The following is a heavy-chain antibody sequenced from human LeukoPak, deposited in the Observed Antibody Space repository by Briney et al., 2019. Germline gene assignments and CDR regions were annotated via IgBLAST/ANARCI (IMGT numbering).Heavy chain of an antibody. CDR1: GYTFTSYG. D-gene: IGHD6-19*01. V-gene: IGHV1-18*01. CDR2: ISAYNGNT. J-gene: IGHJ3*02. CDR3: ARDEFSYSIGWPVDI. Sequence: ASVKVSCKASGYTFTSYGISWVRQAPGQGLEWMGWISAYNGNTNYAQKLQGRVTMTTDTSTSTAYMELRSLRSDDTAVYYCARDEFSYSIGWPVDIWGQGTMVTVSS.